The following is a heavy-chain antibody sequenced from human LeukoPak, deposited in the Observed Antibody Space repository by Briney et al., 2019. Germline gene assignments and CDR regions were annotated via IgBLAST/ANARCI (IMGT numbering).Heavy chain of an antibody. Sequence: GGSLRLSCTASGFSFSSYWMGWVRQAPGKGPEWVANIERAGNEVQYVDSVKGRFSISRDNAKNSLHLQMNSLRVEDTAVYYCARPSYNSGSFFDSWGQGSLVTVS. CDR1: GFSFSSYW. V-gene: IGHV3-7*01. CDR2: IERAGNEV. J-gene: IGHJ4*02. D-gene: IGHD3-10*01. CDR3: ARPSYNSGSFFDS.